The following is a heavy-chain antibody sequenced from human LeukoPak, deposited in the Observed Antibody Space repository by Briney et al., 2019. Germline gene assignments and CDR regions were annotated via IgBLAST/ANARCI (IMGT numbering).Heavy chain of an antibody. D-gene: IGHD6-6*01. J-gene: IGHJ4*02. CDR1: GGTFSSYA. CDR3: ARSYSSSATYFDY. CDR2: IIPIFGTA. Sequence: SVKVSCKASGGTFSSYAISWVRQAPGQGLEWMGGIIPIFGTANYTQKFQGRVTITADKSTSTAYMELSSLRSEDTAVYYCARSYSSSATYFDYWGQGTLVTVSS. V-gene: IGHV1-69*06.